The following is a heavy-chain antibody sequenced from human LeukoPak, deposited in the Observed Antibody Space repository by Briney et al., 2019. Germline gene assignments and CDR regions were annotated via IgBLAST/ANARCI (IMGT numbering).Heavy chain of an antibody. CDR2: INHSGST. J-gene: IGHJ4*02. D-gene: IGHD6-19*01. V-gene: IGHV4-34*01. CDR3: ARGRFQWLVW. CDR1: GGSFSGYY. Sequence: SETLSLTCAVYGGSFSGYYWSWIRQPPGKGLEWIGEINHSGSTNYNPSLKSRVTISVDTSKNQFSPKLSSVTAADTAVYYCARGRFQWLVWWGQGTLVTVSS.